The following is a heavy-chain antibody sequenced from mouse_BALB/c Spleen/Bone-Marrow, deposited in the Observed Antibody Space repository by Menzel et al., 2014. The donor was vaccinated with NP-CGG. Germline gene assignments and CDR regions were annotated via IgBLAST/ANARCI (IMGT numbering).Heavy chain of an antibody. V-gene: IGHV5-6-2*01. D-gene: IGHD1-1*02. CDR2: ITSNGGST. CDR1: GFTFSSYY. J-gene: IGHJ4*01. Sequence: EVQGVESGGGLVKLGGSLKLSCAASGFTFSSYYMSWVRQTPEKRLELVAAITSNGGSTYYPDTVKGRFTISRDNAKNTLYLQMSSLKSEDTALYYCARHGGSYAMDYWGQGTSVTVSS. CDR3: ARHGGSYAMDY.